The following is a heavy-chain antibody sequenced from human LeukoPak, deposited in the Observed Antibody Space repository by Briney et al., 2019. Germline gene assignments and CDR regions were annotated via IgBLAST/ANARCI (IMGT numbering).Heavy chain of an antibody. CDR3: ARDLGGYSNVYPPLDY. CDR2: ISSSGSTI. Sequence: GGSLRLSCAASGFTFSDYYMSWIRQAPGKGLEWVSYISSSGSTIYYADSVKGRFTISRDNAKNSLYLQMNSLRAEDTAVYYCARDLGGYSNVYPPLDYWGQGTLVTVSS. V-gene: IGHV3-11*01. CDR1: GFTFSDYY. J-gene: IGHJ4*02. D-gene: IGHD5-18*01.